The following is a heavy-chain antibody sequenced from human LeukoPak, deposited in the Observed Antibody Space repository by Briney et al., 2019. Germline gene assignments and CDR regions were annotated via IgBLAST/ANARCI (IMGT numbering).Heavy chain of an antibody. J-gene: IGHJ4*02. Sequence: SETLSLTCTVSGVSISSSNSYWGWIRQPPGKGLEWIGSIYYSGNTYYNASLKSQVSISIDTSKNRFSLKLTSVTAADTAVYYCARARGYSYGYLFDYWGQGTLVTVSS. CDR2: IYYSGNT. CDR1: GVSISSSNSY. CDR3: ARARGYSYGYLFDY. V-gene: IGHV4-39*01. D-gene: IGHD5-18*01.